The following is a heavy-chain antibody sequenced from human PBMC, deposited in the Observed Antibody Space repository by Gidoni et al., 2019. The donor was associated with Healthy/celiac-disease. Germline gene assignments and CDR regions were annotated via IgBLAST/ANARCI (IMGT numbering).Heavy chain of an antibody. D-gene: IGHD3-9*01. J-gene: IGHJ5*02. V-gene: IGHV4-39*01. CDR3: ARHRAPYYDILTGYNNWFDP. CDR1: GGSISSPTPY. Sequence: QLQLQESCPGLVKPSETLSLTCTVSGGSISSPTPYWGWIRQPPGQGLEWIGSMYSSGSNYYNPSLKSRLTISVDTSKNQFSLKLSSVTAADTAVYYCARHRAPYYDILTGYNNWFDPWGQGTLVTVSS. CDR2: MYSSGSN.